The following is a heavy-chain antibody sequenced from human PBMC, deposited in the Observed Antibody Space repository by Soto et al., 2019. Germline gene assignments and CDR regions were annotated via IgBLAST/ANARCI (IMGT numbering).Heavy chain of an antibody. V-gene: IGHV4-4*02. CDR2: IYHSGST. CDR1: GGSISSSNW. J-gene: IGHJ6*01. Sequence: QVQLQESGPGLVKPSGTLSLTCAVSGGSISSSNWWSWVRQPPGKGLEWIGEIYHSGSTNYIPSLESRGTISVGKSKDRFSLNLSSVSAAVTAEYYWASVSGSYYFGMDVWGQGTTVTVSS. CDR3: ASVSGSYYFGMDV. D-gene: IGHD1-26*01.